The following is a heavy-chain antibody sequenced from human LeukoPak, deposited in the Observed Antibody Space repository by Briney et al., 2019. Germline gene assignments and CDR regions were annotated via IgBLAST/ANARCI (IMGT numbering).Heavy chain of an antibody. Sequence: SQTLSLTCTVSGGSISSYYWSWIRQPPGKGLEWIGYIYYSGSTNYNPSLKSRVTISVDTSKNQFSLKLSSVTAADTAVYYCARVDYDILTGYYYYGMDVWGQGTTVTVSS. CDR3: ARVDYDILTGYYYYGMDV. V-gene: IGHV4-59*01. J-gene: IGHJ6*02. D-gene: IGHD3-9*01. CDR2: IYYSGST. CDR1: GGSISSYY.